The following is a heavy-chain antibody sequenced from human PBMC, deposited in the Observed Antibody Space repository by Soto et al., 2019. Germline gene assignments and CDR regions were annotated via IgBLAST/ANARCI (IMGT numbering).Heavy chain of an antibody. D-gene: IGHD2-2*01. CDR2: IYHSGST. CDR1: SGSISSSNW. J-gene: IGHJ3*02. Sequence: QVQLQESGPGLVKPSGTLSLTCGVSSGSISSSNWWSWVRQPPGKGLEWVGEIYHSGSTNYKPSLKSRVTISVDTSKNYLSLKLSSVTAADTAVYYCARGTQSAAFDIWGQGTMVTVSS. CDR3: ARGTQSAAFDI. V-gene: IGHV4-4*02.